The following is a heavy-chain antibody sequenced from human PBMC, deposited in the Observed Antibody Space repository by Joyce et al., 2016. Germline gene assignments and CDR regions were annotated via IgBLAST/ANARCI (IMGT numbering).Heavy chain of an antibody. V-gene: IGHV7-4-1*02. Sequence: QVQLLQSGSELKKPGASVKVSCKASGYTFTSYAMHWVRQAPGQGLEWMGWINTNPENPTYAQGFTGRFVFTLDTSVSTAYLQISSLKAEDTAVYYCARDVVAATDYWGQGTLVTVSS. CDR2: INTNPENP. CDR1: GYTFTSYA. CDR3: ARDVVAATDY. D-gene: IGHD2-15*01. J-gene: IGHJ4*02.